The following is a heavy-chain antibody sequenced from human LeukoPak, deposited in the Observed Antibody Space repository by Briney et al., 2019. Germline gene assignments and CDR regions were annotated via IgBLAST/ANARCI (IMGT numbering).Heavy chain of an antibody. Sequence: GGSLRLSCTASGFTLNNYAMSWVRQAPGKGLEWVSTISDSGANTYYADSVRGRFTISRDNSKNTLYLQKNSLRADDTAIYYCAKSMTLQWRGFFDLWGRGTHVTVSS. J-gene: IGHJ2*01. CDR3: AKSMTLQWRGFFDL. V-gene: IGHV3-23*01. CDR1: GFTLNNYA. D-gene: IGHD6-19*01. CDR2: ISDSGANT.